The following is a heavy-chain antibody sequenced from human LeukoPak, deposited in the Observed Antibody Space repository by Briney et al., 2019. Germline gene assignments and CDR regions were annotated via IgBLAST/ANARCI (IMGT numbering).Heavy chain of an antibody. CDR2: ISAYNGNT. Sequence: GASVKVSCKASGYTFTGYYMHWVRQAPGQGLEWMGWISAYNGNTNYAQKLQGRVTMTTDTSTSTAYMELGSLRSDDTAVYYCARGVGSGSYSHYYMDVWGKGTTVTVSS. D-gene: IGHD1-26*01. CDR1: GYTFTGYY. CDR3: ARGVGSGSYSHYYMDV. V-gene: IGHV1-18*04. J-gene: IGHJ6*03.